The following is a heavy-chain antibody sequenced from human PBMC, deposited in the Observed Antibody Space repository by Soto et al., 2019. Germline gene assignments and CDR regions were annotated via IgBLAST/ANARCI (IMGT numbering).Heavy chain of an antibody. V-gene: IGHV3-30-3*01. CDR1: GFTFSSYA. Sequence: PGGSLRLSCAASGFTFSSYARHWVRQAPGKGLEWVAVISYDGSNKYYADSVKGRFTISRDNSKNTLYLQMNSLRAEDTAVYYCAREETAATFFSGMDVWGQGTTVTVSS. D-gene: IGHD2-2*01. J-gene: IGHJ6*02. CDR3: AREETAATFFSGMDV. CDR2: ISYDGSNK.